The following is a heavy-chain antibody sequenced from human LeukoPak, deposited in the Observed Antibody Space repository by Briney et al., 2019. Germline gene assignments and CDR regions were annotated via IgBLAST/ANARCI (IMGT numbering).Heavy chain of an antibody. CDR3: AKVQRYCSGGSCYRAWASDY. CDR2: IIGSGGST. J-gene: IGHJ4*02. D-gene: IGHD2-15*01. CDR1: GFTFSIYA. V-gene: IGHV3-23*01. Sequence: PGGSLRFSCAAAGFTFSIYAMSWVRHAPGKGLKGVSAIIGSGGSTYYADSGKGRFTISRDNSKNTLYLQMNSLRAEDTAVYYCAKVQRYCSGGSCYRAWASDYWGQGTLVTASS.